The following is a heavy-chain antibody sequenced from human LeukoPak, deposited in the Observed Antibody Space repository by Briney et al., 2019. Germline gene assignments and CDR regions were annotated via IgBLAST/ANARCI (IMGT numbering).Heavy chain of an antibody. CDR3: ARARPTVTHGDY. J-gene: IGHJ4*02. CDR1: GFTFSSYS. CDR2: ISSSSSYI. D-gene: IGHD4-17*01. V-gene: IGHV3-21*01. Sequence: GGSLRLSCAASGFTFSSYSMNWVRQAPGKGLEWVSSISSSSSYIYYADSVEGRFTISRDNAKNSLYLQMNSLRAEDTAVYYCARARPTVTHGDYWGQGTLVTVSS.